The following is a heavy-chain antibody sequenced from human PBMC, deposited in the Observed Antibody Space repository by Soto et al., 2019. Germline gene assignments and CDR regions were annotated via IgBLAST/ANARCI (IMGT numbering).Heavy chain of an antibody. CDR2: INPNSGGT. CDR3: ATDDPYSSSWSTDY. V-gene: IGHV1-2*02. D-gene: IGHD6-13*01. CDR1: GYTFTGYY. J-gene: IGHJ4*02. Sequence: GASVKVSFKASGYTFTGYYMHWLRQAPGQGLEWMGWINPNSGGTNYAQKFQGRVTMTRDTSISTAYMELSRLRSDDTAVYYCATDDPYSSSWSTDYWGQGTLVTVSS.